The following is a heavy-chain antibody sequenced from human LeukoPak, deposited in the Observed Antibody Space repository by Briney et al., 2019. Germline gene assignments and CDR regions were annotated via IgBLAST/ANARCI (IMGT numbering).Heavy chain of an antibody. CDR3: AKDGGWADSSSWQTRGDAFDI. D-gene: IGHD6-13*01. CDR1: GFTFSSYG. Sequence: GGSLRRSCAASGFTFSSYGMHWVRQAPGKGLEWAAFIRYDGSNKYYADSVKGRFTISRDNSKNTLYLQMNSLRAEDTAVYYCAKDGGWADSSSWQTRGDAFDIWGQGTMVTVSS. J-gene: IGHJ3*02. V-gene: IGHV3-30*02. CDR2: IRYDGSNK.